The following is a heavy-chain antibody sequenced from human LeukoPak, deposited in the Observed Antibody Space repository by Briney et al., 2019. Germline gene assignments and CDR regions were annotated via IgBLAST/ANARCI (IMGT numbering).Heavy chain of an antibody. J-gene: IGHJ6*04. Sequence: GGSLRLSCAASEFTFSSYAMHWVRQAPGKGLEWVAVISYDGRNRYYADSVKGRFTISRDNSKNTLYLQMNSLRAEDTAVYYCARDREWSRVYQYMDVWGKGTTVTVSS. CDR2: ISYDGRNR. V-gene: IGHV3-30*04. CDR1: EFTFSSYA. CDR3: ARDREWSRVYQYMDV. D-gene: IGHD6-19*01.